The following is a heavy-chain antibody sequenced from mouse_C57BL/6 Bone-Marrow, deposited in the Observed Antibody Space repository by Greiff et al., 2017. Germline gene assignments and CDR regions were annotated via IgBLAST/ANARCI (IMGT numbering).Heavy chain of an antibody. CDR2: IDPEDGET. J-gene: IGHJ4*01. V-gene: IGHV14-2*01. CDR3: ASPLYDGYYSYAMDY. D-gene: IGHD2-3*01. CDR1: GFNIKDYY. Sequence: VQLQQSGAELVKPGASVKLSCTASGFNIKDYYMHWVMQRTEQGLEWIGRIDPEDGETKYAPKFQGKATITADTSSNTAYLQLSSLTSEDTAVYYCASPLYDGYYSYAMDYWGQGTSVTVSS.